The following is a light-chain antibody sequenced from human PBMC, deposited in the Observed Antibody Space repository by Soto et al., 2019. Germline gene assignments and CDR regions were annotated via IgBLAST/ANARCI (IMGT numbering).Light chain of an antibody. CDR3: MQGRQFPYT. CDR1: QSLVHKDGNTY. CDR2: KIS. Sequence: DLVMTQTPLSSSVTLGQTASISCRSSQSLVHKDGNTYLSWLHQRPGQPPRLLIYKISKRFSGVPDRFSGSGAGTDFTLKISRVESEDVGVYYCMQGRQFPYTFGQGTKLEIK. V-gene: IGKV2-24*01. J-gene: IGKJ2*01.